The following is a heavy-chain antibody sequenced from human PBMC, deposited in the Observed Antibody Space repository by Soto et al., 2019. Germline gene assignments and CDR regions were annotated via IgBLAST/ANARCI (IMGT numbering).Heavy chain of an antibody. J-gene: IGHJ4*02. Sequence: EVQLVESGGGLIQPGGSPRLSCAASGFTVSSNYMSWVRQAPGKGLEWVSVIYSGGSTYYADSVKGRFTISMDNSKNTLYRQMNSLRAEDTAVYYCARDGTAMAPSHVDYCGQGTLVTVSS. CDR1: GFTVSSNY. CDR3: ARDGTAMAPSHVDY. V-gene: IGHV3-53*01. D-gene: IGHD5-18*01. CDR2: IYSGGST.